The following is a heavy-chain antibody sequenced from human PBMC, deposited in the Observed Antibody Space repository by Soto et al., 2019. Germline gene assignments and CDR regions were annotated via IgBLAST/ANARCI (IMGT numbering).Heavy chain of an antibody. CDR1: GFTFSSYG. CDR3: ARDQAEIFAFDI. V-gene: IGHV3-33*01. CDR2: IWYDGSNK. J-gene: IGHJ3*02. Sequence: GGSLRLSCAASGFTFSSYGMHWVRQAPGKGLEWVAVIWYDGSNKYYADSVKGRFTISRDNSKNTLYLQMNSLRAEDTAVYYCARDQAEIFAFDIWGQGTMVTVSS. D-gene: IGHD2-15*01.